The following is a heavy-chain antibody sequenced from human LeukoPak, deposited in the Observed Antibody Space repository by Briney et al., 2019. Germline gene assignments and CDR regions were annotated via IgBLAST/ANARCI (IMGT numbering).Heavy chain of an antibody. J-gene: IGHJ5*02. CDR2: INTDGSST. D-gene: IGHD2-2*01. Sequence: PGGSLRLSCAASGFTFSSYWMHWVRQAPGKGLEWVSRINTDGSSTSYADSVKGRFTISRDNAKNTLYLQMNSLRAEDTAVYYCARDDPRSSSKGNWFDPWGQGTLVTVSS. CDR3: ARDDPRSSSKGNWFDP. V-gene: IGHV3-74*01. CDR1: GFTFSSYW.